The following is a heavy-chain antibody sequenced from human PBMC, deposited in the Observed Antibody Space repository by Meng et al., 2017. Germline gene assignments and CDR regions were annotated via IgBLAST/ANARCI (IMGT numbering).Heavy chain of an antibody. J-gene: IGHJ3*02. CDR1: GRTLSSYA. V-gene: IGHV1-69*13. D-gene: IGHD5-18*01. CDR3: AREQYSHVRHPTHPKDAFDI. CDR2: IIPIFGTA. Sequence: SVKVSCQASGRTLSSYAISWVRQAPGQGLEWMGGIIPIFGTANYAQKFQGKVTITADESTSTAYMKLSSLRSEDTAVYYCAREQYSHVRHPTHPKDAFDIWGQGTMVTVSS.